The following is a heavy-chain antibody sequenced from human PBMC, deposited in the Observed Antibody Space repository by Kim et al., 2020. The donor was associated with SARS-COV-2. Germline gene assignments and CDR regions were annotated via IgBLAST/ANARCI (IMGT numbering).Heavy chain of an antibody. CDR3: TINHPATPYFQPIADVYGMDV. J-gene: IGHJ6*02. D-gene: IGHD2-15*01. Sequence: GGSLRLSCTASGFTFGDYAMSWFRQAPGKGLEWVGFIRSKAYGGTTEYAASVKGRFTISRDDSKSIAYLQMNSLKTEDTAVYYCTINHPATPYFQPIADVYGMDVWGQGTTVTVSS. CDR2: IRSKAYGGTT. V-gene: IGHV3-49*03. CDR1: GFTFGDYA.